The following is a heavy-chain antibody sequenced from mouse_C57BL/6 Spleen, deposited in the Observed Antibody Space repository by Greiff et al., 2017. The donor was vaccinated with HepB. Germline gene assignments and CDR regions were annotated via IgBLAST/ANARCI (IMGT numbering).Heavy chain of an antibody. D-gene: IGHD1-1*01. Sequence: EVKVVESGGGLVQPGGSLSLSCAASGFTFTDYYMSWVRQPPGKALEWLGFIRNKANGYTTEYSASVKGRFTISRDNSQSILYLQMNALRAEDSATYYCARYRPYGSSYSAMDYWGQGTSVTVSS. CDR2: IRNKANGYTT. CDR1: GFTFTDYY. J-gene: IGHJ4*01. CDR3: ARYRPYGSSYSAMDY. V-gene: IGHV7-3*01.